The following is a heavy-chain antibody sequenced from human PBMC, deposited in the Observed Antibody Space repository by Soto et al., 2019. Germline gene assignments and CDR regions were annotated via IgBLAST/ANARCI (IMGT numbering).Heavy chain of an antibody. CDR1: GFTFSSYA. CDR3: APRGAYCSSTSCQSVSGY. Sequence: GGSLRLSCVASGFTFSSYAMSWVRQAPGKGLEWVSAISGSGGSTYFADSVKGRFTISRDNSKNTFYLQMNSLRAEDTAVYYFAPRGAYCSSTSCQSVSGYWGQGTLVTVSS. D-gene: IGHD2-2*01. CDR2: ISGSGGST. V-gene: IGHV3-23*01. J-gene: IGHJ4*02.